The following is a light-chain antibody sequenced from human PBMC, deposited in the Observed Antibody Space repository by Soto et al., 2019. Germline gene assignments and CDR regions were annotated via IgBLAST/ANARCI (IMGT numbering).Light chain of an antibody. CDR1: SSDVGGYNY. J-gene: IGLJ2*01. CDR3: SSYTSSSTRVV. V-gene: IGLV2-14*01. Sequence: QSVLTQPASVSGSPGQSITISCTGTSSDVGGYNYVSWYQQHPGKAPKLMIYEVSNRPSGVSNRFSGSKAGNTASLTISGLQAEDEADYYCSSYTSSSTRVVLGGGTKLTVL. CDR2: EVS.